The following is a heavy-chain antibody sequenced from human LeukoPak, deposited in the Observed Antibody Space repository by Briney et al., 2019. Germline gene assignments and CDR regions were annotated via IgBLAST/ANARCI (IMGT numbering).Heavy chain of an antibody. CDR3: ARDDYGDYGRGYFDY. Sequence: ASVKVSCKASGYTFTSYGISWVRQAPGQGLEWMGWISAYNGNTNYAQKLQGRVTMTTDTSTSTAYMALRSLRSDDTAVYYCARDDYGDYGRGYFDYWGQGTLVTVSS. CDR1: GYTFTSYG. D-gene: IGHD4-17*01. J-gene: IGHJ4*02. V-gene: IGHV1-18*01. CDR2: ISAYNGNT.